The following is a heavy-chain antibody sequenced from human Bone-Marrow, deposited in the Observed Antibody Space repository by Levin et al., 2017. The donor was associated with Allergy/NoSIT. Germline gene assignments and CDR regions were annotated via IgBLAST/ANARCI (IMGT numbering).Heavy chain of an antibody. V-gene: IGHV3-30*01. CDR2: ISYDESNK. J-gene: IGHJ4*02. D-gene: IGHD2-2*02. Sequence: LSLTCGASGFTFRTYAMHWVRQAPGKGLEWVAVISYDESNKYYADSVKGRFTISRDNSKNTLYLQMNSLRAEDTAVYYCARVRGYCSSTNCYNDYWGQGTLVTVSS. CDR3: ARVRGYCSSTNCYNDY. CDR1: GFTFRTYA.